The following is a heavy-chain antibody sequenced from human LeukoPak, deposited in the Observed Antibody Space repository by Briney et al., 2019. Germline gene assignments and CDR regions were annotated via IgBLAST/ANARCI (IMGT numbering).Heavy chain of an antibody. CDR3: AKVTDYGSGTYYNRGFDY. CDR1: GFTFSRYA. Sequence: GGSLRLSCAASGFTFSRYAISWVRQAPGKGLEWVSAISGGGGSTYYADSVKGRFTISRDNSKNTLYLQMNSLRADDTAVYYCAKVTDYGSGTYYNRGFDYWGQGSLVTVSS. D-gene: IGHD3-10*01. J-gene: IGHJ4*02. CDR2: ISGGGGST. V-gene: IGHV3-23*01.